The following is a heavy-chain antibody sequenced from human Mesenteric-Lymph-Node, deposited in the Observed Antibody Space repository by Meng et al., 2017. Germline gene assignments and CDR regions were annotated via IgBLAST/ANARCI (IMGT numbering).Heavy chain of an antibody. D-gene: IGHD1-26*01. CDR1: GFTFSSYW. CDR3: ARAGVQSLVGPIPNFDY. Sequence: GGSLRLSCAASGFTFSSYWMSWVRQAPGKGLEWVANIDYGGTEKYYVDSVKGRFTISRDNAKNSFYLQMNSLRAEDTAVYYCARAGVQSLVGPIPNFDYWGQGTLVTVSS. V-gene: IGHV3-7*01. J-gene: IGHJ4*02. CDR2: IDYGGTEK.